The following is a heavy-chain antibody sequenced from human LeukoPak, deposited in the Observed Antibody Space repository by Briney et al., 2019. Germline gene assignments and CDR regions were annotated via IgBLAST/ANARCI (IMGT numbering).Heavy chain of an antibody. Sequence: GSLRLSCAASGFTFSSYWMHWVRQAPGKGLVWVSRINSDGSSTSYADSVKGRFTISRDNAKNTLYLQMNSLRAEDTAVYYCARDSGATSCFDYWGQGTLVTVSS. CDR2: INSDGSST. CDR3: ARDSGATSCFDY. J-gene: IGHJ4*02. D-gene: IGHD1-26*01. CDR1: GFTFSSYW. V-gene: IGHV3-74*01.